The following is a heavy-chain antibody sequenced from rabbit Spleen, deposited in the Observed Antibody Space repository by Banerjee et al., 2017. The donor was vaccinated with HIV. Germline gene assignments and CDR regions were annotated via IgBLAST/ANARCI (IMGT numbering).Heavy chain of an antibody. V-gene: IGHV1S43*01. D-gene: IGHD8-1*01. J-gene: IGHJ6*01. Sequence: QEQLEESGGGLVKPGASLTLTCTASGFSFSSGYDMCWVRQAPGKGLEWIGYIDPVFGITYYANWVNGRFPISRENAQNTVFLQMTSLTAADTATYFCAMDTGSSFSSYGMDLWGPGTLVTVS. CDR2: IDPVFGIT. CDR1: GFSFSSGYD. CDR3: AMDTGSSFSSYGMDL.